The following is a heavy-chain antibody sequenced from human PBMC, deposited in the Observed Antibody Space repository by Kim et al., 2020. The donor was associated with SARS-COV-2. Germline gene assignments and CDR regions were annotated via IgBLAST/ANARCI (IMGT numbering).Heavy chain of an antibody. Sequence: SETLSLTCAVYGGSFSGYYWSWFRQPPGKGLEWIGEINHSGSTNYNPYLKSPVAISVDKAKNRFSLKLGPVTAAGTAVYYCARIRGSWLVFDYWGQGTLVTVSS. CDR1: GGSFSGYY. J-gene: IGHJ4*02. D-gene: IGHD6-13*01. CDR2: INHSGST. CDR3: ARIRGSWLVFDY. V-gene: IGHV4-34*01.